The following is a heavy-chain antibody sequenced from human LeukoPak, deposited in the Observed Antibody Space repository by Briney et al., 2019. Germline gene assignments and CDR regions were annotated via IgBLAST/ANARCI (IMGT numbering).Heavy chain of an antibody. CDR3: ARWGVPSFDF. J-gene: IGHJ4*02. CDR2: IHYSGTT. V-gene: IGHV4-59*11. Sequence: PSETLSLTCTVSRGFITSHSWGWVRQPPGKGLEWIGHIHYSGTTSYNPSLKSRVTITLDTSNDQFSLQLSSVPAGDTAMYYCARWGVPSFDFWGRGTLVTVSS. D-gene: IGHD3-16*01. CDR1: RGFITSHS.